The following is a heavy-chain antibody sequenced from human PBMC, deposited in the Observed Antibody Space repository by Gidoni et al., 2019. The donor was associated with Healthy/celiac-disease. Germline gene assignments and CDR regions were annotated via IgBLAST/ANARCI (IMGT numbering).Heavy chain of an antibody. Sequence: QVQLVQSGAEGTKHGASVNVTCKASGSTFTGYFMHWVRQDPGQWLECMAWSNPNSGGTNYAQKLQGRVTMARDTSISTVDMELIRRRSDDTAGYYCARAFRRDGYNSRMDCDIGYWGQVTLVTCSS. CDR1: GSTFTGYF. D-gene: IGHD5-12*01. J-gene: IGHJ4*02. CDR2: SNPNSGGT. CDR3: ARAFRRDGYNSRMDCDIGY. V-gene: IGHV1-2*02.